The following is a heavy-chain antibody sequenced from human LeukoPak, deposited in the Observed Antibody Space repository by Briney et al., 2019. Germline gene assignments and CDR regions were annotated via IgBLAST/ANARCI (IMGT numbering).Heavy chain of an antibody. CDR3: ASGFLGGYCSGGSCYGYYFDY. D-gene: IGHD2-15*01. J-gene: IGHJ4*02. V-gene: IGHV3-21*01. CDR1: GFTFSSYA. Sequence: PGGSLRLSCAASGFTFSSYAMSWVRQAPGKGLEWVSSISSSSSYIYYADSVKGRFTISRDNAKNSLYLQMNSLRAEDTAVYYCASGFLGGYCSGGSCYGYYFDYWGQGTLVTVSS. CDR2: ISSSSSYI.